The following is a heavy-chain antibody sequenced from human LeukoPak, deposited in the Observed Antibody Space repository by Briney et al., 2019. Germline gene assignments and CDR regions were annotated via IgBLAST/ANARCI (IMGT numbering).Heavy chain of an antibody. CDR1: GFTIGAYA. CDR2: ISSDGGTT. V-gene: IGHV3-64D*06. J-gene: IGHJ4*02. D-gene: IGHD2-2*01. CDR3: VKDRYVDY. Sequence: GGSLRLSCAASGFTIGAYAMHWVRQAPGKGLQYVSSISSDGGTTYYADSVKGRFTISRDNSKNTLHLQMSSLRSEDTAVYYCVKDRYVDYWGQGTLVTVSS.